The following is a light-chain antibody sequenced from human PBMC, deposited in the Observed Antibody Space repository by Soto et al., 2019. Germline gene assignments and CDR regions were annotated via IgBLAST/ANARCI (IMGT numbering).Light chain of an antibody. CDR3: QQLNSYAVT. J-gene: IGKJ4*01. CDR2: AAS. V-gene: IGKV1-9*01. CDR1: QGISSH. Sequence: DIQLTQSPSFLSASVGDRVTITCRASQGISSHLAWYQQKPGKAPKLLFYAASTLQSGVPSRFSGSGSETEFTLTISSLQPEDLATDYCQQLNSYAVTVGGGTKVEIK.